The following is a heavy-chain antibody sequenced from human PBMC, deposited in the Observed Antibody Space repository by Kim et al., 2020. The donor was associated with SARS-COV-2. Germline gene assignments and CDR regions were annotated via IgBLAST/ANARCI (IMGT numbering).Heavy chain of an antibody. CDR2: ISGSGGST. CDR3: AKENIAAAGTFWENAPHDY. D-gene: IGHD6-13*01. J-gene: IGHJ4*02. Sequence: GGSLRLSCAASGFTFSSYAMSWVRQAPGKGLEWVSAISGSGGSTYYADSVKGRFTISRDNSKNTLYLQMNSLRAEDTAVYYCAKENIAAAGTFWENAPHDYWGQGTLVTVSS. CDR1: GFTFSSYA. V-gene: IGHV3-23*01.